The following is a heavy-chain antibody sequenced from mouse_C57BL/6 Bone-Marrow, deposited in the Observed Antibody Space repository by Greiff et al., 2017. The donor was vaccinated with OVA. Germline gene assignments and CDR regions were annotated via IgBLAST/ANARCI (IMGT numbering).Heavy chain of an antibody. V-gene: IGHV5-15*01. J-gene: IGHJ4*01. CDR1: GFTFSDYG. CDR3: AGATHYAMDY. Sequence: EVKLMESGGGLVQPGGSLKLSCAASGFTFSDYGMAWVRQAPRKGPEWVAFISNLAYSIYYADTVTGRFTISRENAKNTLYLEMSSLRSEDTAMYYCAGATHYAMDYWGQGTSVTVSS. D-gene: IGHD3-1*01. CDR2: ISNLAYSI.